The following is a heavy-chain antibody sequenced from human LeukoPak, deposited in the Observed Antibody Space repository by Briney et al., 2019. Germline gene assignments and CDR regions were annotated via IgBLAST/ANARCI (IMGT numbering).Heavy chain of an antibody. Sequence: PSETLSLTCAVYGGSFSGYYWSWIRQPPGKGLEWIGEINHSGSTNYNPSLKSRVTISVDTSKNQFSLKLSSVTAADTAVYYCARTAKEAVDVWGQGTTVTVSS. CDR2: INHSGST. J-gene: IGHJ6*02. CDR1: GGSFSGYY. CDR3: ARTAKEAVDV. V-gene: IGHV4-34*01.